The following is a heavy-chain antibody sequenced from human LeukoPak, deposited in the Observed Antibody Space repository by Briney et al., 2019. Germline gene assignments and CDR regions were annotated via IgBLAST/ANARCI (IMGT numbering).Heavy chain of an antibody. Sequence: PGGSLRLSCAASGFTFSSYSMNWVRQAPGKGLEWVSSISSSSSYIYYADSVKGRFTISRDNAKNSLYLQMNSLRAEDTAVYYCARGNSNYGDYYYYIDVWGKGTTATASS. CDR2: ISSSSSYI. J-gene: IGHJ6*03. CDR3: ARGNSNYGDYYYYIDV. CDR1: GFTFSSYS. D-gene: IGHD4-11*01. V-gene: IGHV3-21*01.